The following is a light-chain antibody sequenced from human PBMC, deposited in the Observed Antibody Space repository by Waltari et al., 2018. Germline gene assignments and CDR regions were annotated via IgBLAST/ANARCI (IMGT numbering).Light chain of an antibody. CDR3: QQSYSSPWT. J-gene: IGKJ1*01. Sequence: DIQMTQSPSSLSASVGDRITITCRASQSIDFYLHWYRQRPGKAPELLHYASTILQSGVPSRFRGSGSGTEFTLTISSLQTEDFAIYYCQQSYSSPWTFGPGTKVEIK. V-gene: IGKV1-39*01. CDR1: QSIDFY. CDR2: AST.